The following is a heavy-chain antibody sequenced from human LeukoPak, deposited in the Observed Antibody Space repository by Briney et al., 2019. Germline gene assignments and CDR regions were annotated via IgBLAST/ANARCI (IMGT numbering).Heavy chain of an antibody. D-gene: IGHD3-22*01. CDR2: INPNSGGT. Sequence: LVASVKVSCKASGYTFSIYYIHWVRQAPGQGLEWMGWINPNSGGTNYAQKFQGRVSMTRDTSISTAYMDLSRLRSDDTAVYYCARAALPYIDTNGYSPPADYYYYMDVWGKGTRVTVSS. V-gene: IGHV1-2*03. CDR1: GYTFSIYY. CDR3: ARAALPYIDTNGYSPPADYYYYMDV. J-gene: IGHJ6*03.